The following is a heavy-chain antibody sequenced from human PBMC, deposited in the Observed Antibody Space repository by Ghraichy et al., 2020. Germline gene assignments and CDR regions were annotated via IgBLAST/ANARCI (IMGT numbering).Heavy chain of an antibody. V-gene: IGHV4-61*02. D-gene: IGHD6-13*01. Sequence: LRLSCTVSGGSISSGSYYWSWIRQPAGKGLEWIGRIYTSGSTNYNPSLKSRVTISVDTSKNQFSLKLSSVTAADTAVYYCARETAAHDYWGQGTLVTVSS. CDR1: GGSISSGSYY. CDR2: IYTSGST. CDR3: ARETAAHDY. J-gene: IGHJ4*02.